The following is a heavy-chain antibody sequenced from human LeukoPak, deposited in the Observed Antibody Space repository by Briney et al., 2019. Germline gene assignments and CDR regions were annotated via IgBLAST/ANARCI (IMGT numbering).Heavy chain of an antibody. CDR3: AKDGGHRGGSYSYFDY. CDR1: DFIFSSYV. CDR2: ISYDGSNK. D-gene: IGHD3-16*01. Sequence: PGRPLSLSCAASDFIFSSYVMHWLQKAPDKVLEWVTVISYDGSNKYYADSVKDGFTISRDNSKNTLYLQMNCRRAEGRAVYYCAKDGGHRGGSYSYFDYWGEGTLVTVSS. V-gene: IGHV3-30*18. J-gene: IGHJ4*02.